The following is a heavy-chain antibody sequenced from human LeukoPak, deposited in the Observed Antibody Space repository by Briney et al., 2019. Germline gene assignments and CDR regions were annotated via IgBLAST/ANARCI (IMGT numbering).Heavy chain of an antibody. CDR3: AKDGPTYYDSSGYYFSLPDS. CDR2: ISYDGSNK. Sequence: GGSLRLSCAASGFTFSSYAMHWVRQAPGKGLEWVAVISYDGSNKYYADSVKGRFTISRDNSKNTLYLQMNSLRAEDTAVYYCAKDGPTYYDSSGYYFSLPDSWGQGTLVTVSS. J-gene: IGHJ4*02. D-gene: IGHD3-22*01. CDR1: GFTFSSYA. V-gene: IGHV3-30-3*01.